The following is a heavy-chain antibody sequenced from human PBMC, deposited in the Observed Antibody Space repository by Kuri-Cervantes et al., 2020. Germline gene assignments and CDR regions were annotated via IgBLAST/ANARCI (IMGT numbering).Heavy chain of an antibody. CDR2: ISSSSSYI. Sequence: GESLKISCAASGFTFSSYSMNWVRQAPGKGLEWVSSISSSSSYIYYADSVKGRFTISRDNAKNSLYLQMNSLRAEDTAVYYCAAESLGSVRPGFDPWGQGTLVTVSS. D-gene: IGHD3-16*01. CDR1: GFTFSSYS. J-gene: IGHJ5*02. V-gene: IGHV3-21*01. CDR3: AAESLGSVRPGFDP.